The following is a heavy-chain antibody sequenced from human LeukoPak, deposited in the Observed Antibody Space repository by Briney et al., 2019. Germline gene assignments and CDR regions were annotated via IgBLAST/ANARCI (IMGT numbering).Heavy chain of an antibody. Sequence: SETLSLTCTVFGASISSYYWTWIRQPAGKGLEWIGRFYTSGSTYYNPSLKSRVTISVDTSKNQFSLKLSSVTAADTAVYYCARVTYYYDSSGLLLGGFDYWGQGTLVTVSS. J-gene: IGHJ4*02. D-gene: IGHD3-22*01. CDR1: GASISSYY. CDR3: ARVTYYYDSSGLLLGGFDY. CDR2: FYTSGST. V-gene: IGHV4-4*07.